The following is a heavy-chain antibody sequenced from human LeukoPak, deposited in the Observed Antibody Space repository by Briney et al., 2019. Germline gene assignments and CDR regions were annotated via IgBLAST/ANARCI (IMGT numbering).Heavy chain of an antibody. CDR2: ISYDGSNK. CDR3: ARGYDFWSGYFNPYYYYGMDV. Sequence: PGGSLRLSCAASGFTFSSYGMHWVRQAPGKGLEWVAVISYDGSNKYYADSVKGRFTISRDNSKNTLYLQMNSLRAEDTAVYYCARGYDFWSGYFNPYYYYGMDVWGQGTTVTVSS. CDR1: GFTFSSYG. J-gene: IGHJ6*02. D-gene: IGHD3-3*01. V-gene: IGHV3-30*03.